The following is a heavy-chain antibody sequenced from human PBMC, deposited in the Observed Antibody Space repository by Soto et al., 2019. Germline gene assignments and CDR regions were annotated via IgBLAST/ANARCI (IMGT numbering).Heavy chain of an antibody. CDR3: ARELEHASVAGPDYYYYGMDV. D-gene: IGHD6-19*01. CDR2: INPNSGGT. V-gene: IGHV1-2*04. J-gene: IGHJ6*02. Sequence: GASVKVSCKASGYSFTSYTIHWVRQAPGQRLEWMGWINPNSGGTNYAQKFQGWVTMTRDTSISTAYMELSRLRSDDTAVYYCARELEHASVAGPDYYYYGMDVWGQGTTVTVSS. CDR1: GYSFTSYT.